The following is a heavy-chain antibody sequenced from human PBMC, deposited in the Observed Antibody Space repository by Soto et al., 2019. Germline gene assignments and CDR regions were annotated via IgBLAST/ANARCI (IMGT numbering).Heavy chain of an antibody. CDR2: VDPTDSYS. D-gene: IGHD3-22*01. V-gene: IGHV5-10-1*01. Sequence: GESLKISCKGSGYSFTNYWITWVRQMPGKGLEWLGRVDPTDSYSNYSPSFQGHVTISADKSISTAYLQWSSLKASDTAMCYCARHPNHYYDSSGYYSHWGQGTLVTVSS. CDR3: ARHPNHYYDSSGYYSH. CDR1: GYSFTNYW. J-gene: IGHJ4*02.